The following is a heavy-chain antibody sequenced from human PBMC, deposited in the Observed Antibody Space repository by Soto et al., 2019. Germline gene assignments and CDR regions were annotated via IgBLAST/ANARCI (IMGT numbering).Heavy chain of an antibody. Sequence: ASVKVSCKASGYTFTNYGFSWVRQAPGQGLEWMGWISGYNGKTDYSEKFQDRVTMTIDTSTSSGHMEVRSLRSDDTAIYYCARDNGESSGSLVDNWGQGTLVTVSS. D-gene: IGHD3-22*01. CDR1: GYTFTNYG. J-gene: IGHJ4*02. V-gene: IGHV1-18*04. CDR2: ISGYNGKT. CDR3: ARDNGESSGSLVDN.